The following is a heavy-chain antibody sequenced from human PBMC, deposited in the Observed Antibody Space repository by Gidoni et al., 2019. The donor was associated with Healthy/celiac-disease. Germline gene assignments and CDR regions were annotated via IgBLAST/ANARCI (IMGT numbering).Heavy chain of an antibody. Sequence: EINHSGSTNYNPSLKSRVTISVDTSKNQFSLKLSSVTAADTAVYYCARGYYDFWSGYYLNYDYGMDVWGQGTTVTVSS. CDR3: ARGYYDFWSGYYLNYDYGMDV. D-gene: IGHD3-3*01. CDR2: INHSGST. V-gene: IGHV4-34*01. J-gene: IGHJ6*02.